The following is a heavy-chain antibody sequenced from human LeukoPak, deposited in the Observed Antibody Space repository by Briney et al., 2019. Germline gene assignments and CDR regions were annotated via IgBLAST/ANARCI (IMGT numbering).Heavy chain of an antibody. D-gene: IGHD3-10*01. J-gene: IGHJ5*02. CDR3: GRANMVRGVGSLLDRIWFDP. Sequence: ASVKVSCKTSGYTFTGYYMHWLRQAPGQGLEWMGWITPNSGGTNYAQKFQRRVTMTSATTISTSHLELSRMRSDDTAVYYCGRANMVRGVGSLLDRIWFDPWGQGTVVTVLS. V-gene: IGHV1-2*02. CDR1: GYTFTGYY. CDR2: ITPNSGGT.